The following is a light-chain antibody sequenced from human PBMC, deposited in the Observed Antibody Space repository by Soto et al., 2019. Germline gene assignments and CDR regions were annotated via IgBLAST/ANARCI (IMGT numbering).Light chain of an antibody. J-gene: IGLJ3*02. CDR1: SSNIGSNT. Sequence: QSVLTQPPSASGTPGQRVTISCSGSSSNIGSNTVNWYQQLPGTAPKLLIYKNNQRPSGVPDRFSGSKSDTSASLAVSGLQSEDEADYYCAAWDDSLKGRVFGGGTKLTVL. V-gene: IGLV1-44*01. CDR2: KNN. CDR3: AAWDDSLKGRV.